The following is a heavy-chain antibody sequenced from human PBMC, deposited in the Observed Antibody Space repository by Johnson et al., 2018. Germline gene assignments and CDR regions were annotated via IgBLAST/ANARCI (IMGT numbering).Heavy chain of an antibody. CDR2: ISSDGSNK. CDR3: AKSILWCGELSLPYMDV. Sequence: QVQLVESGGGVVQPGRSLRLSCAASGFTFSSYGMHWVRQAPGKGLEWVAVISSDGSNKYYADSVKGRFTISRDNSKNTLYLQMNSLRAEVTAVYYCAKSILWCGELSLPYMDVWGKGTTVTGSS. D-gene: IGHD3-10*01. V-gene: IGHV3-30*18. J-gene: IGHJ6*03. CDR1: GFTFSSYG.